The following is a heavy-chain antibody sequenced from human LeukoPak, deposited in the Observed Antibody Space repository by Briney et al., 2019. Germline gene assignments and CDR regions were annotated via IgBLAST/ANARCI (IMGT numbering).Heavy chain of an antibody. D-gene: IGHD5-12*01. CDR2: INPSSGST. J-gene: IGHJ5*02. Sequence: ASVKVSCKASGYTFTSYYMHWVRQAPGQGLEWMGIINPSSGSTSYAQKFQGRVTMTRDTSTSTVYMELSSLRSEDTAVYYCARDGVDIVATTSPYGNWFDPWGQGTLVTVSS. CDR3: ARDGVDIVATTSPYGNWFDP. V-gene: IGHV1-46*01. CDR1: GYTFTSYY.